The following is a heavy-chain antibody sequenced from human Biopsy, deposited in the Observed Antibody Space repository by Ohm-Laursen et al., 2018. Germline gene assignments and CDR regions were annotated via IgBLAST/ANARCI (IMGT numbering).Heavy chain of an antibody. CDR3: ARDRMTDVFGGPTRTDVFDS. D-gene: IGHD3-10*01. CDR1: GYTFNDYF. CDR2: VHPNSGAT. J-gene: IGHJ4*02. Sequence: GASVKVSCKASGYTFNDYFIHWVRQSPGQGPEWMGWVHPNSGATNSAEKFRGRVTLTRDTSIGAVYIELRRLKSDDAAVYYCARDRMTDVFGGPTRTDVFDSWGQGTPVTVSS. V-gene: IGHV1-2*02.